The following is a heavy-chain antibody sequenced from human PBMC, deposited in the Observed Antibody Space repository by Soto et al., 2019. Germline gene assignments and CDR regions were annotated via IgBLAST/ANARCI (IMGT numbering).Heavy chain of an antibody. V-gene: IGHV3-11*01. Sequence: GGSLRLSCAPSGFTFSDHYMSWIRQAPGKGLEWVSYISSSGGTIYYADSVKGRFTISRDNAKNSLYLHMYSLRGEDTALYYCARVSVSGWQVDYWGQGTLVTVSS. D-gene: IGHD6-19*01. CDR1: GFTFSDHY. CDR3: ARVSVSGWQVDY. J-gene: IGHJ4*02. CDR2: ISSSGGTI.